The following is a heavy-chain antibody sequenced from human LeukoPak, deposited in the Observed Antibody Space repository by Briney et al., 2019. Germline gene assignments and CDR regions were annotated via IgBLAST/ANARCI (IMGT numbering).Heavy chain of an antibody. J-gene: IGHJ4*02. D-gene: IGHD6-19*01. CDR1: GYTFTGYY. CDR3: ATMFSSSGWYYFDY. V-gene: IGHV1-69-2*01. Sequence: ASVKVSCKASGYTFTGYYMHWVRQAPGKGLEWMGLVDPEDGETIYAEKFQGRVTITADTSTDTAYMELSSLRSEDTAVYYCATMFSSSGWYYFDYWGQGTLVTVSS. CDR2: VDPEDGET.